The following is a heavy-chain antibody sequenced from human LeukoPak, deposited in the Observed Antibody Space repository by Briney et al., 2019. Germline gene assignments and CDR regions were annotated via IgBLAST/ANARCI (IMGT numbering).Heavy chain of an antibody. D-gene: IGHD3-16*02. CDR1: GYTFTDYY. Sequence: ASVKVSCKVSGYTFTDYYMHWVQQAPGKGLEWMGLVDPEDGETIYAEKFQGRVTITADTPTDTAYMELSSLRSEDTAVYYCAGGTITFGGVIGRWGQGTLVTVSS. CDR2: VDPEDGET. V-gene: IGHV1-69-2*01. J-gene: IGHJ4*02. CDR3: AGGTITFGGVIGR.